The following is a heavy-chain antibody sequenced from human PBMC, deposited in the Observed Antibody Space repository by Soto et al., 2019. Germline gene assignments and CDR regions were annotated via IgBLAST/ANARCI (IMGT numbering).Heavy chain of an antibody. CDR2: IRSKANSYAT. D-gene: IGHD2-15*01. Sequence: PGESLKISCAASGFTFSCSAMHWVRQVSGKGLEWVGRIRSKANSYATAYAASVKVRFTISRDDSKNTAYLQMNSLRAEDTAVYYCAKDHLRYCSGGSCLHFDYWGQGTLVTVSS. V-gene: IGHV3-73*01. J-gene: IGHJ4*02. CDR3: AKDHLRYCSGGSCLHFDY. CDR1: GFTFSCSA.